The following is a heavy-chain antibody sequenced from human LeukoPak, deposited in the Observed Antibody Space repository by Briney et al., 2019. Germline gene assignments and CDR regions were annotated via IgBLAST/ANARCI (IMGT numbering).Heavy chain of an antibody. CDR2: IYYSGST. Sequence: PSETLSLTCTVSGGSISSGGYYWSWIRLHPGKGLEWIGYIYYSGSTYYNPSLKSRVTISVDTSKNQFSLKLSSVTAADTAVYYCARVPVWASRGYDILTGYLGDHFDYWGQGTLVTVSS. CDR1: GGSISSGGYY. D-gene: IGHD3-9*01. V-gene: IGHV4-31*03. J-gene: IGHJ4*02. CDR3: ARVPVWASRGYDILTGYLGDHFDY.